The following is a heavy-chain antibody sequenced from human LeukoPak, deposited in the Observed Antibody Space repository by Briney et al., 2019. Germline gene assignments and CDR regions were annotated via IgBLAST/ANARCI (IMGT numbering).Heavy chain of an antibody. Sequence: GRSLRLSCAASGFTFSSYGMHWVRQAPGKGLEWVAVISYDGSNKYYADSVKGRFTISRDNSKNTLYLQMNSLRAEDMAVYYCARDRAYYDFWSGYHGWGQGTLVTVSS. D-gene: IGHD3-3*01. V-gene: IGHV3-30*03. CDR3: ARDRAYYDFWSGYHG. J-gene: IGHJ4*02. CDR2: ISYDGSNK. CDR1: GFTFSSYG.